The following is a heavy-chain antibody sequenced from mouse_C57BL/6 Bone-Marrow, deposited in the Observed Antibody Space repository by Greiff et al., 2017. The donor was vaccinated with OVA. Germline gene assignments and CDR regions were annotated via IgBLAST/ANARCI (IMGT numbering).Heavy chain of an antibody. J-gene: IGHJ3*01. CDR1: GFTFSDYG. V-gene: IGHV5-15*01. CDR2: ISHLAYSI. CDR3: ARHDYYGSSYGAWFAY. D-gene: IGHD1-1*01. Sequence: EVKLVESGGGLVQPGGSLKLSCAASGFTFSDYGMAWVRQAPRKGPEWVAFISHLAYSIYYADTVTGRFTLSRENAKNTLYLEMSSLRSEDTAMYYCARHDYYGSSYGAWFAYWGQGTLVTVSA.